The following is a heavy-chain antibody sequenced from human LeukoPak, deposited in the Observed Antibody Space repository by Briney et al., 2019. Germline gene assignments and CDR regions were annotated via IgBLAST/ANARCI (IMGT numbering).Heavy chain of an antibody. Sequence: GGSLRLSCAASGFTFSSYAMSWVRQAPGRGLAWVSAINGSGGSTYYADSVKGRFTLSRDNSKNTLYLQMNSLRGEDTAVYYCAKKHMVRGVITPNDYWGQGTLVTVSS. J-gene: IGHJ4*02. CDR3: AKKHMVRGVITPNDY. CDR1: GFTFSSYA. V-gene: IGHV3-23*01. CDR2: INGSGGST. D-gene: IGHD3-10*01.